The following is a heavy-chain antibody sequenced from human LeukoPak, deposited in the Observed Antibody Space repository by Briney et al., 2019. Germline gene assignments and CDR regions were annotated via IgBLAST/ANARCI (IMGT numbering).Heavy chain of an antibody. D-gene: IGHD3-3*01. J-gene: IGHJ3*01. CDR2: IYHSGST. V-gene: IGHV4-38-2*02. CDR1: GYSISSGYY. Sequence: SETLSLTCTVSGYSISSGYYWGWIRQPPGKGLEWIGSIYHSGSTYYNPSLKSRVTISVDTSKNQFSLKLSSVTAADTAVYYCARVGYDFWSGYPIYWGQGTMVTVSS. CDR3: ARVGYDFWSGYPIY.